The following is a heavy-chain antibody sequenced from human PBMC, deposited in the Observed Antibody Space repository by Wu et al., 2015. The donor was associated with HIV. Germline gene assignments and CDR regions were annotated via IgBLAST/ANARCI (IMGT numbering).Heavy chain of an antibody. CDR1: GYTFINSY. V-gene: IGHV1-46*01. CDR3: ARGPDFDY. Sequence: QVRAGASLGREVKKPGAXVKVSCKASGYTFINSYIHWVRQAPGQGLEWMGTINPSGGSTDYIQRFQGRVTMTRDTSTSTVYMKLSSLTSEDTAVYFCARGPDFDYWGQGTLVIVSS. J-gene: IGHJ4*02. CDR2: INPSGGST.